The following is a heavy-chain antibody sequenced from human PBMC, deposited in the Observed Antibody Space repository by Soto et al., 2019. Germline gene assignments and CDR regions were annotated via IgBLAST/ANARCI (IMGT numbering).Heavy chain of an antibody. Sequence: QVQLQQWGAGLLKPSETLSLNCAVNGGSLSGYYWSWIRQPPGKGLEWIGEIKDGGYTNYSPSLKCRAAISSDTSHNQFSLRLNSVTAADTGWYYCARGQEGVVATHWAQGALVTVSS. V-gene: IGHV4-34*01. CDR2: IKDGGYT. J-gene: IGHJ1*01. CDR3: ARGQEGVVATH. CDR1: GGSLSGYY. D-gene: IGHD5-12*01.